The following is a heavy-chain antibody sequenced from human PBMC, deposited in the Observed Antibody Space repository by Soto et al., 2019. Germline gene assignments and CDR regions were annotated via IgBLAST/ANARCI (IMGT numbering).Heavy chain of an antibody. CDR1: GGSLSSNSYY. V-gene: IGHV4-39*01. CDR3: GRNFYDGSGYYV. Sequence: QVQLQESGPGLVKTSETLSLTCTVSGGSLSSNSYYWAWIRQPPGKGLEWIATLYYDGSTFYKPSLKSLVTISVDWSKSKFSLKLNSVTAADTAVYYCGRNFYDGSGYYVWGQETLVTVSS. J-gene: IGHJ4*02. D-gene: IGHD3-22*01. CDR2: LYYDGST.